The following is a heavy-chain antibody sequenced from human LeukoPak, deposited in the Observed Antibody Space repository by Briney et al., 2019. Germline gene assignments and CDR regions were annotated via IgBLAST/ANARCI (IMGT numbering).Heavy chain of an antibody. Sequence: PSETLSLTCAVYGGSFSGYYWSWIRQPPGKGLEWIGEINHSGSTNYNSSLKSRVTISVDTSKNQFSLKLSSVTAADTAVYYCARGPRFDPWGQGTLVTVSS. CDR1: GGSFSGYY. J-gene: IGHJ5*02. CDR3: ARGPRFDP. V-gene: IGHV4-34*01. CDR2: INHSGST.